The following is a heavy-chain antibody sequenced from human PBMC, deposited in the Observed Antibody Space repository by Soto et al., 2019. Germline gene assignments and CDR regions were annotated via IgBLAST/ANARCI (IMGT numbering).Heavy chain of an antibody. V-gene: IGHV4-39*01. Sequence: QLQLQESGPGLVKPSETLSLTCTVSGGSIDRSNYYWDWIRQPPGKGLEWIGTTYYNGNAYYNPSLKSRVTMXVXTXXNQFSLKLISVTAADPAVYYCARHFVAVVIKGWGYWGQGTLVTVSS. CDR2: TYYNGNA. CDR3: ARHFVAVVIKGWGY. J-gene: IGHJ4*02. CDR1: GGSIDRSNYY. D-gene: IGHD3-22*01.